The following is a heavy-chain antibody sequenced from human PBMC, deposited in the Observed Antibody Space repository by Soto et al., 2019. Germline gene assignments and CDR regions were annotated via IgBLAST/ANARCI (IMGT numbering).Heavy chain of an antibody. CDR1: GGSFSSNY. D-gene: IGHD1-26*01. CDR2: IHSSGTT. CDR3: ARSLGGSYLNAFDI. V-gene: IGHV4-59*01. J-gene: IGHJ3*02. Sequence: PSETLSLTCTVSGGSFSSNYWSWVRQPPGKGLEWIGYIHSSGTTNYNPSLNSRVTMSVDTSKNQFSLRLSSVTAADTAIYFCARSLGGSYLNAFDIWGQGTLVTVS.